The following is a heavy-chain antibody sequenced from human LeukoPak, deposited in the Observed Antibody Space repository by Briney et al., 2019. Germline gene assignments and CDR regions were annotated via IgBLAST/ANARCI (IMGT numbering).Heavy chain of an antibody. CDR3: ATNYDILTGSPKDDAFDI. Sequence: GGSLRLSCAASGFTFSDYYMSWIRQAPGKGLEWVSYISSSSSYTDYADSVKGRFTISRDSAKNSLYLQMNSLRAEDTAVYYCATNYDILTGSPKDDAFDIWGQGTMVTVSS. CDR2: ISSSSSYT. J-gene: IGHJ3*02. D-gene: IGHD3-9*01. V-gene: IGHV3-11*03. CDR1: GFTFSDYY.